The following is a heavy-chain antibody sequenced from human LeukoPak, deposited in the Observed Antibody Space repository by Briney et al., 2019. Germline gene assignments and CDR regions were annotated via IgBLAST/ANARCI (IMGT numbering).Heavy chain of an antibody. CDR3: AKDIAMVRGATDAFDI. CDR2: ISGSGGST. Sequence: GGSLRLSCAASGFTFSSYAMSWVRQAPGKGLEWVSAISGSGGSTYYADSVKGRFTISRDNSKNTLYLQMNNLRAEDTAVYYCAKDIAMVRGATDAFDIWGQGTMVTVSS. D-gene: IGHD3-10*01. V-gene: IGHV3-23*01. CDR1: GFTFSSYA. J-gene: IGHJ3*02.